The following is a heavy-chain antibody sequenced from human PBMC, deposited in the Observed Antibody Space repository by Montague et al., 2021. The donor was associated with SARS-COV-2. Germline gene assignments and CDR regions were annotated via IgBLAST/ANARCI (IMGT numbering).Heavy chain of an antibody. CDR2: LSCSGGSP. CDR3: ATAGDVLLWFEELLDAFDI. V-gene: IGHV3-23*01. CDR1: GFTFSRYA. D-gene: IGHD3-10*01. J-gene: IGHJ3*02. Sequence: SLRLSCAAPGFTFSRYAMRWVRQAPGEGLEWVSALSCSGGSPYYSDSFXGRFTISRDNSKNTLYLQMNSLRAEDTAVYYCATAGDVLLWFEELLDAFDIWGQGTMVTVS.